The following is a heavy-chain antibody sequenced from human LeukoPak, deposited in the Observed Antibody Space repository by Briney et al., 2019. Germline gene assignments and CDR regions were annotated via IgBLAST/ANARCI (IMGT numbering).Heavy chain of an antibody. J-gene: IGHJ3*02. V-gene: IGHV4-59*12. Sequence: SETLSLTCTVSGGSISSYYWSWIRQPPGKGLAWIGYIYYSGSTNYNPSLKTRLTMSVDTSKNQFSLKLSSVTAADTAVYYCARLITGTTTAFDIWDQGTMVTVSS. CDR1: GGSISSYY. D-gene: IGHD1-7*01. CDR3: ARLITGTTTAFDI. CDR2: IYYSGST.